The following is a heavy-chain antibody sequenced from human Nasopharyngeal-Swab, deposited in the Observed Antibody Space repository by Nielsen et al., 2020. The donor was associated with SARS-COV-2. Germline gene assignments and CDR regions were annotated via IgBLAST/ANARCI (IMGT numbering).Heavy chain of an antibody. Sequence: LSLTCAASGFTFSSYWMHWVRQAPGKGLVWVSRINSDGSSTSYADSVKGRFTISRDNAKNTLYLQMNSLRAEDTAVYYCAREPPATYYYDSSGYPKSSYYYGMDVWGQGTTVTVSS. D-gene: IGHD3-22*01. CDR3: AREPPATYYYDSSGYPKSSYYYGMDV. CDR1: GFTFSSYW. J-gene: IGHJ6*02. V-gene: IGHV3-74*01. CDR2: INSDGSST.